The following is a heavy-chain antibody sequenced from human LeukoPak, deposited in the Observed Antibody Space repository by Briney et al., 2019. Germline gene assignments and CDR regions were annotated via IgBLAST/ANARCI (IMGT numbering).Heavy chain of an antibody. V-gene: IGHV4-39*07. CDR1: GGSISSSSYY. J-gene: IGHJ5*02. CDR3: ARERLGNNWFDP. CDR2: IYYSGST. D-gene: IGHD2/OR15-2a*01. Sequence: PSETLSLTCTVSGGSISSSSYYWGWIRQPPGKGLEWIGSIYYSGSTYYNSSLKSRVTISVDRSKNQFSLKLSSVTAADTAVYYCARERLGNNWFDPWGQGTLVTVSS.